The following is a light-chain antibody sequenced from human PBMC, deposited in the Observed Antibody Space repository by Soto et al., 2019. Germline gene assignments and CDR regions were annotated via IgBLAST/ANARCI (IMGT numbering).Light chain of an antibody. CDR2: DVT. V-gene: IGLV2-11*01. Sequence: QSALTQPRSVSGSPGQSVTISCTGTSSDVGNYNYVSWYQQHPGKAPKLMIFDVTQRPSGVPDRFSGSKSGNTASLTISGLEAVDEADYYCCSYAGSYTVVFGGGTKVTVL. CDR1: SSDVGNYNY. J-gene: IGLJ2*01. CDR3: CSYAGSYTVV.